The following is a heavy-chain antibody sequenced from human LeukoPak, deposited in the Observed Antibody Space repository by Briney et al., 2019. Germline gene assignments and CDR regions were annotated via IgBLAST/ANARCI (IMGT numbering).Heavy chain of an antibody. CDR2: MYYRGTP. Sequence: PSETLSLTCTLFGGSVSSGIHYWSWLRQLPGKGLEWFVYMYYRGTPKYNPSPKSRVTISLDTSRNQCTLKINSVTAADTAVYYCARVSADIVEGWSTDYWGQGALVTVSS. D-gene: IGHD2-15*01. CDR1: GGSVSSGIHY. CDR3: ARVSADIVEGWSTDY. J-gene: IGHJ4*02. V-gene: IGHV4-61*01.